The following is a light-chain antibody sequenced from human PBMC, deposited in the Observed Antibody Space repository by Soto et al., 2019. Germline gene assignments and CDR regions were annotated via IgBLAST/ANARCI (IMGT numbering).Light chain of an antibody. V-gene: IGLV2-14*01. J-gene: IGLJ1*01. CDR1: SSDVGGYNY. Sequence: LAQPASVSGSPGQSITISCTGTSSDVGGYNYVSWYQQHPGKAPKLMIYEVSNRPSGVSNRFSGSKSGNTASLTISGLQAEDEADYYCTSYTSSITYVFGTGTKVTVL. CDR3: TSYTSSITYV. CDR2: EVS.